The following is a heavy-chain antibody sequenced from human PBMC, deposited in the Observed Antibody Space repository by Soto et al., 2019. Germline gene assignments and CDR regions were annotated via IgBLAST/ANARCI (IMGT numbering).Heavy chain of an antibody. CDR3: ASFGYCSGGSRPGWFDP. Sequence: SVKVSCKASGGTFSSYAISWVRQAPGQGLEWMGGIIPIFGTANYAQKFQGRVTITADESTSTAYMELSSLRSEDTAVYYCASFGYCSGGSRPGWFDPWGQGTLVTVSS. CDR2: IIPIFGTA. V-gene: IGHV1-69*13. D-gene: IGHD2-15*01. CDR1: GGTFSSYA. J-gene: IGHJ5*02.